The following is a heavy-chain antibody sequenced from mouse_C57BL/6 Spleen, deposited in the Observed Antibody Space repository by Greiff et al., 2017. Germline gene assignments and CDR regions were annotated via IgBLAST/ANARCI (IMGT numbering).Heavy chain of an antibody. J-gene: IGHJ1*03. CDR2: ILPGSGST. CDR3: AMITTVVALYFDV. Sequence: VQLQQSGAELMKPGASVKLSCKATGYTFTGYWIEWVKQRPGHGLEWIGEILPGSGSTNYNEKFKGKATFTADTSSNTAYMQLSILTTEDSAIYSCAMITTVVALYFDVWGTGTTVTVSS. V-gene: IGHV1-9*01. CDR1: GYTFTGYW. D-gene: IGHD1-1*01.